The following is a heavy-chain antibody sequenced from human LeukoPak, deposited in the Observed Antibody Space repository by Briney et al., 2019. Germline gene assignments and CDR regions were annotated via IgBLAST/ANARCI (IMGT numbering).Heavy chain of an antibody. CDR1: GFTLSSYA. V-gene: IGHV3-23*01. CDR3: AKSPRFLEWSMDV. CDR2: ISGSGGST. J-gene: IGHJ6*02. Sequence: GGSLRLSCAASGFTLSSYAMSWVRQAPGKGLEWVSAISGSGGSTYYADSVKGRFTISRDNSKNTLYLQMNSLRAEDTAVYYCAKSPRFLEWSMDVWGQGTTVTVSS. D-gene: IGHD3-3*01.